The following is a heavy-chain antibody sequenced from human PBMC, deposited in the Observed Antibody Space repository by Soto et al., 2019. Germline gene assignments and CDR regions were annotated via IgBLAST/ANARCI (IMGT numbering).Heavy chain of an antibody. Sequence: EMQLVESGGGLVQPGGSLRLSCAASGFTFSDYHMEWVRQAPGKGLEWIGRARNDPRARTTQHAASVRGRFTTSRDDSKNSLYLQMNSVKTEDTAVYYCVSSLQYWGQGTLVTVSS. CDR2: ARNDPRARTT. J-gene: IGHJ4*02. V-gene: IGHV3-72*01. CDR3: VSSLQY. CDR1: GFTFSDYH.